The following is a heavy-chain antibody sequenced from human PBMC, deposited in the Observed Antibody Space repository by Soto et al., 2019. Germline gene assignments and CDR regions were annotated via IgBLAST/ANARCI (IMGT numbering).Heavy chain of an antibody. CDR1: GASISSSNW. CDR3: ASSHNYNWFDP. Sequence: SETLSLTCTVSGASISSSNWWSWVRQPPGKGLEWIGEVYHSGSTKYNPSLKSRVTMSVDKSKNQLTLNLSSVTAADTAVYFCASSHNYNWFDPWGQGTLVTVSS. V-gene: IGHV4-4*02. CDR2: VYHSGST. J-gene: IGHJ5*02. D-gene: IGHD1-20*01.